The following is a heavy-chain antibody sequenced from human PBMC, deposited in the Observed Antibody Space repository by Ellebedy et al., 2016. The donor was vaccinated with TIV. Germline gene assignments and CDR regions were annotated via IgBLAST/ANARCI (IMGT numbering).Heavy chain of an antibody. CDR1: GYTFTSYY. V-gene: IGHV1-46*01. Sequence: ASVKVSCXASGYTFTSYYMHWVRQAPGQGLEWMGIINPSGGSTSYAQKFQGRVTMTRDTSTSTVYMELSSLRSEDTAVYYCATRYDSDAFDIWGQGTMVTVSS. J-gene: IGHJ3*02. CDR2: INPSGGST. CDR3: ATRYDSDAFDI. D-gene: IGHD3-3*01.